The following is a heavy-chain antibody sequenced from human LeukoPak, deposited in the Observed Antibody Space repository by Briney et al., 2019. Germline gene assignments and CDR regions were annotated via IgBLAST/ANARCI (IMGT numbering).Heavy chain of an antibody. J-gene: IGHJ4*02. Sequence: PSETLSLTCTVSGGSISSYYWSWIRQPPGKGLEWIGYIYYSGSTNYNPSLKSRVTISVDTSKNQFSLKLSSVTAADTAVYYCAGSGTMVWGVIISRGQGTLVTVSS. D-gene: IGHD3-10*01. V-gene: IGHV4-59*12. CDR3: AGSGTMVWGVIIS. CDR2: IYYSGST. CDR1: GGSISSYY.